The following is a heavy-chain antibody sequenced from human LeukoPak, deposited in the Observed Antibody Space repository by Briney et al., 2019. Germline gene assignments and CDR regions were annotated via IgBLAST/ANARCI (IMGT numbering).Heavy chain of an antibody. V-gene: IGHV1-2*02. CDR1: GYTFTGYY. D-gene: IGHD3-10*01. CDR2: IXPNSGGT. J-gene: IGHJ6*02. Sequence: SCKASGYTFTGYYXHWVRQAPGXGLEWMGWIXPNSGGTNYAQKFQGRVTMTRDTSISTAYMELSRLRSDDTAVYYCASPGGSGSPQLATXYXYGMDVWGQGTTXXVSS. CDR3: ASPGGSGSPQLATXYXYGMDV.